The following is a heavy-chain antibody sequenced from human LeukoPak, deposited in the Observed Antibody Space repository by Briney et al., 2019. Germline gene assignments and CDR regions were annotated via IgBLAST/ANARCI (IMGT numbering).Heavy chain of an antibody. V-gene: IGHV3-48*04. CDR2: ISSSSSTI. Sequence: GGSLRLSCAASGFTFSSYSMNWVRQAPGKGLEWVSYISSSSSTIYYADSVKGRFTISRDNAKNSLYLQMNSLRAEDTAVYYCARDLGGYSYGFDYWGQGTLVTVSS. CDR3: ARDLGGYSYGFDY. D-gene: IGHD5-18*01. J-gene: IGHJ4*02. CDR1: GFTFSSYS.